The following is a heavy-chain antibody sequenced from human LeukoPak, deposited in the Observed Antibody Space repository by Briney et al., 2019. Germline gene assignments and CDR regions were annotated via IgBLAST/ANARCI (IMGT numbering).Heavy chain of an antibody. Sequence: GGSLRLSCAVSGFTFSTYAMSWVRQAPGKGLEWVSAISGSGSSTYYADSVKGRFTISRDTSKNTLYLQMNSLRAEDTAVYYCAKSRSSSLDLFDYWGQGTLVTVSS. V-gene: IGHV3-23*01. J-gene: IGHJ4*02. CDR2: ISGSGSST. CDR1: GFTFSTYA. D-gene: IGHD2-15*01. CDR3: AKSRSSSLDLFDY.